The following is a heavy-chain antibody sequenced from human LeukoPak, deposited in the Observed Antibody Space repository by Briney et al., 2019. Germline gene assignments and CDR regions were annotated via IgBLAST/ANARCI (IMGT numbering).Heavy chain of an antibody. Sequence: SQTLSLTCTVSGGSISSGGYYWNWIRQPPGKGLEWIGSIYYSGNTNYNPSLKSRVTISVDASKNQFSLKLNSVTTADSAVYYCARAIATAGTGWFDPWGQGTLVTVSS. V-gene: IGHV4-61*08. CDR2: IYYSGNT. D-gene: IGHD6-13*01. CDR3: ARAIATAGTGWFDP. J-gene: IGHJ5*02. CDR1: GGSISSGGYY.